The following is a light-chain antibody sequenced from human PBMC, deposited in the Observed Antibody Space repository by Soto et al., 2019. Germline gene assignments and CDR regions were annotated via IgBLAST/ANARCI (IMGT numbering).Light chain of an antibody. Sequence: GERATLSCRASQSGISYFAWYQQTPGQAPRLLIHDASNRATGIPPRFSGSGSGTDFTLTIRSLEYEDSAVDNRQPRGNWALLFGQ. CDR3: QPRGNWALL. CDR1: QSGISY. CDR2: DAS. V-gene: IGKV3-11*01. J-gene: IGKJ1*01.